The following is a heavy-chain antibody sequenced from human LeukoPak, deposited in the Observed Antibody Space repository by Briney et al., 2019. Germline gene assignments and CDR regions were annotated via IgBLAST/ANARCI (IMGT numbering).Heavy chain of an antibody. CDR2: IPKGGGST. CDR3: AKARYSENWPEQD. CDR1: GFTFSSNS. Sequence: GGSLRLSCAASGFTFSSNSMTWVRQAPGKGLEWVSGIPKGGGSTYYADFVKGRFTISRDNSRNTLYLQMNSLRAEDAAVYYCAKARYSENWPEQDWGRGTLITVSS. D-gene: IGHD1-1*01. V-gene: IGHV3-23*01. J-gene: IGHJ4*02.